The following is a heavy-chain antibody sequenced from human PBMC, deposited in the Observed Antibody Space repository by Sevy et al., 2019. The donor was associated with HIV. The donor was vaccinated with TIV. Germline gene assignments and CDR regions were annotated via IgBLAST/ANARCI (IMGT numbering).Heavy chain of an antibody. V-gene: IGHV4-30-4*01. CDR1: GGSISSGDYY. Sequence: SETLSLTCTVSGGSISSGDYYWSWIRQPPGKGLEWIGYINYSGSTYYNPSLKSRVTISVDTSKNQFSLKLSSVTAADTAVYYCARQNRFLEWLLDIGWFDPWGQGTLVTVSS. CDR2: INYSGST. CDR3: ARQNRFLEWLLDIGWFDP. J-gene: IGHJ5*02. D-gene: IGHD3-3*01.